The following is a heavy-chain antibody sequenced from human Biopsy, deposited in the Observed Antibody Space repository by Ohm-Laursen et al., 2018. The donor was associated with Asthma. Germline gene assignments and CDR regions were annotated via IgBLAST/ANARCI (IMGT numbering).Heavy chain of an antibody. J-gene: IGHJ4*02. V-gene: IGHV1-69*01. D-gene: IGHD2-2*01. CDR3: ARKAGSCISRTCYSLDF. CDR1: GGTLNTYV. Sequence: SSVKVSCKSLGGTLNTYVIGWVRQAAGQGLEWMGGINSVFGTTTYPQKFQDRVTITADDSTSTVYMELSSLRSEDTAVYYCARKAGSCISRTCYSLDFWGQGTLVTVSS. CDR2: INSVFGTT.